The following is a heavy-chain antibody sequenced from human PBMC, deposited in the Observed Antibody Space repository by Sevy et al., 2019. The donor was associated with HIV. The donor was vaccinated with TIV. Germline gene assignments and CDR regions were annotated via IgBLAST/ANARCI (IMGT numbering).Heavy chain of an antibody. Sequence: GGSLRLSCAASGFTFSKYWMSWVRQAPGTGLEWVANIKPDGSDKYYVGSLKGRFTIYRDNAKNSLYLEMNNLRAEDTAVYYCASVIDYGELGNWFDPWGQGTLVTVSS. D-gene: IGHD4-17*01. CDR3: ASVIDYGELGNWFDP. J-gene: IGHJ5*02. V-gene: IGHV3-7*01. CDR2: IKPDGSDK. CDR1: GFTFSKYW.